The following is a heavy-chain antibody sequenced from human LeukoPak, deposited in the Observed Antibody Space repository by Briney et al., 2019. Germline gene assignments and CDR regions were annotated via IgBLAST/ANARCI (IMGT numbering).Heavy chain of an antibody. CDR3: AKDRAARPSAFDI. D-gene: IGHD6-6*01. CDR2: ISSSSSYI. CDR1: GFTFSSYS. V-gene: IGHV3-21*04. J-gene: IGHJ3*02. Sequence: PGGSLRLSCAASGFTFSSYSMDWVRQAPGKGLEWVSSISSSSSYIYYADSVKGRFTISRDNSKNTLYLQMNSLRAEDTAVYYCAKDRAARPSAFDIWGQGTMVTVSS.